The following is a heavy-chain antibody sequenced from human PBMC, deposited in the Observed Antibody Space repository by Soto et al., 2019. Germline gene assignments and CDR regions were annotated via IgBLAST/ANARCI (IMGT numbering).Heavy chain of an antibody. CDR1: GYTFTSYG. CDR3: ARDEGCLVPAAIPPGRYYYGMDV. Sequence: GASVTDSCQDTGYTFTSYGIGWVRKAPGQGLEWMGSISAYNGNTNYAQKLQGRATMTTDTSTSTAYMELRSLRSYDTAVYYCARDEGCLVPAAIPPGRYYYGMDVWGQGTTVTVSS. V-gene: IGHV1-18*04. CDR2: ISAYNGNT. J-gene: IGHJ6*02. D-gene: IGHD2-2*02.